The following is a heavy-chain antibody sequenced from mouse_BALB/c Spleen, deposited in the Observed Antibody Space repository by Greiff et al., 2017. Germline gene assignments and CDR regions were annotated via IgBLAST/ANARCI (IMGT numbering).Heavy chain of an antibody. CDR2: IYPGDGDT. CDR3: ARAVRRDYYAMDY. J-gene: IGHJ4*01. Sequence: VMLVESGAELVRPGSSVKISCKASGYAFSSYWMNWVKQRPGQGLEWIGQIYPGDGDTNYNGKFKGKATLTADKSSSTAYMQLSSLTSEDSAVYFCARAVRRDYYAMDYWGQGTSVTVSS. CDR1: GYAFSSYW. D-gene: IGHD2-14*01. V-gene: IGHV1-80*01.